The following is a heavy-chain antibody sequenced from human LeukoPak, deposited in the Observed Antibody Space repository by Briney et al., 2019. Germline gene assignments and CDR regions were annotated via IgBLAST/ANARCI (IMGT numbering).Heavy chain of an antibody. J-gene: IGHJ4*02. Sequence: PGGSLRLSCAASGFTFSNYAMNWVRQTPGKGLEWVSSLRASGGITYYADSVKGRFTISRDNSKNTLFLQLNSRRAEDTAVYYCAKDRADVVPTMVLDYWGQGTLVTVSS. CDR3: AKDRADVVPTMVLDY. V-gene: IGHV3-23*01. D-gene: IGHD5-12*01. CDR2: LRASGGIT. CDR1: GFTFSNYA.